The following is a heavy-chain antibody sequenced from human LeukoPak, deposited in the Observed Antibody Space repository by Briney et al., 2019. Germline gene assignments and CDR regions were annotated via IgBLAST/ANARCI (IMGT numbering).Heavy chain of an antibody. D-gene: IGHD1-26*01. V-gene: IGHV3-43*01. CDR3: ARDGGIMNAFDV. CDR2: ISWDGGST. J-gene: IGHJ3*01. Sequence: GGSLRLSCAASGCTFDDYNRHWVRQAPGKGLEWVALISWDGGSTYYADSVKGRFAISRENAKNLMNLQRNIMRAEDTAIYYCARDGGIMNAFDVWGQRTAVTVSS. CDR1: GCTFDDYN.